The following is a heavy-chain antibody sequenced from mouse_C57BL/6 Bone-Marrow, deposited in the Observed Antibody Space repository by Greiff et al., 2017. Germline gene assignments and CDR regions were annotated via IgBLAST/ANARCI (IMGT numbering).Heavy chain of an antibody. CDR1: GFTFSDYG. J-gene: IGHJ3*01. V-gene: IGHV5-17*01. Sequence: EVKLMESGGGLVKPGGSLKLSCAASGFTFSDYGMHWVRQAPEKGLECVAYISSGSSTIYYADTVKGRFTISRDNAKNTLFLQMTSLRSEDTAMYYCARIYYGYDVAYWGQGTLVTVSA. CDR2: ISSGSSTI. D-gene: IGHD2-2*01. CDR3: ARIYYGYDVAY.